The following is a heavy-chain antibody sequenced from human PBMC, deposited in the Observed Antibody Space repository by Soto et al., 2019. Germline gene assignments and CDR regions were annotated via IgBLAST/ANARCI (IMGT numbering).Heavy chain of an antibody. V-gene: IGHV1-18*01. J-gene: IGHJ4*02. CDR1: GYTFTSYG. CDR3: ARVVSIAVAGKTGEWDYYFDY. CDR2: ISAYNGNT. D-gene: IGHD6-19*01. Sequence: QVQLVQSGAEVKKPGASVKVSCKASGYTFTSYGISWVRQAPGQGLEWMGWISAYNGNTNYAQKLQGRVTMTTDTSTSTAYMELRSLRSDDTAVYYCARVVSIAVAGKTGEWDYYFDYWGQGTLVTVSS.